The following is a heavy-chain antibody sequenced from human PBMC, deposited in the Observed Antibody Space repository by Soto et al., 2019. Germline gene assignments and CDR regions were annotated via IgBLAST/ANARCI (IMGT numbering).Heavy chain of an antibody. J-gene: IGHJ6*02. V-gene: IGHV4-30-4*01. CDR2: IYYSGST. D-gene: IGHD6-13*01. CDR3: ARAHWQLVPPHRMQL. Sequence: SETLSLTCTVSGGSISSGDYYWSWIRQPPGKGLEWIGYIYYSGSTYYNPSLKSRVTISVDTSKNQFSLKLSSVTAADTAVYYCARAHWQLVPPHRMQLWGPGTPVTV. CDR1: GGSISSGDYY.